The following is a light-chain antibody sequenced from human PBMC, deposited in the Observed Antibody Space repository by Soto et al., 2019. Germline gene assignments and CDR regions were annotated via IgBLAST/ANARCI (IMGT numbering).Light chain of an antibody. CDR1: QSVSID. V-gene: IGKV3-11*01. Sequence: EVVLTQSPATLSLSPGDRATLSCRASQSVSIDFAWYQQKPGQAPRLLIYDASNMATGIPARFSGSGSGTDFTLTISSLDPEDFAVYYCQHRHNFGPGTKVDIK. CDR3: QHRHN. J-gene: IGKJ3*01. CDR2: DAS.